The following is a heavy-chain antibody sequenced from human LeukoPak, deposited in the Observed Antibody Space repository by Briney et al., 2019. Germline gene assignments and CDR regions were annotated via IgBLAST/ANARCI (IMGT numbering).Heavy chain of an antibody. V-gene: IGHV1-8*03. CDR3: ARGGGYRNWFDP. CDR2: MNPNSGNT. CDR1: GYTFTSYD. D-gene: IGHD3-16*02. J-gene: IGHJ5*02. Sequence: ASVKVSCKASGYTFTSYDIDWVRQATGQGLEWVGWMNPNSGNTGYAQKFQGRVTITRNTSISTAYMELSSLRSDDTAVYYCARGGGYRNWFDPWGQGTLVTVSS.